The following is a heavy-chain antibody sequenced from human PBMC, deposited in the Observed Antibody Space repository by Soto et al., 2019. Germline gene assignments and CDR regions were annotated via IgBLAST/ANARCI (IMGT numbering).Heavy chain of an antibody. D-gene: IGHD6-13*01. Sequence: EVQLLESGGGLVQPGGSLRLSCADSGFTFSDNAMTWVRQAPGKGREWVSIISAAGGSTYYADSVKGRFITSRDNSKNTLYLQLNSLRVEDTAVYYCAKRGASWSALDPWGQGTLVTVSS. CDR1: GFTFSDNA. J-gene: IGHJ5*02. CDR2: ISAAGGST. CDR3: AKRGASWSALDP. V-gene: IGHV3-23*01.